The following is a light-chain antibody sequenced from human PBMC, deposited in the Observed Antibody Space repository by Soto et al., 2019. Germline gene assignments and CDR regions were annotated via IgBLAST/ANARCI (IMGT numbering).Light chain of an antibody. CDR2: DVS. Sequence: QSALTQPRSVSGSPGQSVAISCTGTNSDVGGYNYVSWYQQHPGTAPKLMIYDVSGRPSGVPDRFSGSKSGNTASLTISGLQAEDEADYYCSSYAGSYTYAVFGGGTKLTVL. V-gene: IGLV2-11*02. CDR3: SSYAGSYTYAV. CDR1: NSDVGGYNY. J-gene: IGLJ2*01.